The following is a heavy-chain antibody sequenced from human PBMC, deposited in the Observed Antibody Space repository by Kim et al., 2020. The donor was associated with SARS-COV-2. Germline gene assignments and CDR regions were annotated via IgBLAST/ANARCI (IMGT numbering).Heavy chain of an antibody. CDR2: INHSGST. D-gene: IGHD4-17*01. J-gene: IGHJ4*02. CDR3: AIQTSDYGDYEFSGRFDY. CDR1: GGSFSGYY. V-gene: IGHV4-34*01. Sequence: SETLSLTCAVYGGSFSGYYWSWIRQPPGKGLEWIGEINHSGSTNYNPSLKSRVTISVDTSKNQFSLKLSSVTAADTAVYYCAIQTSDYGDYEFSGRFDYWGQGTLVTVSS.